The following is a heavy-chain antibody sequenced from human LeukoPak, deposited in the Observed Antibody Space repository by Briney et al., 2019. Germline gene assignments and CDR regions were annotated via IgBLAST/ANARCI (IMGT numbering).Heavy chain of an antibody. Sequence: GGSLRLSCAASGFTVNSYYMTWVRQAPGKGLEWVSVIYRGGSAYYADFVKGRFTISRDISKNTVHLQMNSLRAEDTAVYYCARDQGSSAHSGALELWGQGTGVTVSS. J-gene: IGHJ3*01. CDR3: ARDQGSSAHSGALEL. V-gene: IGHV3-53*01. CDR1: GFTVNSYY. D-gene: IGHD2-2*01. CDR2: IYRGGSA.